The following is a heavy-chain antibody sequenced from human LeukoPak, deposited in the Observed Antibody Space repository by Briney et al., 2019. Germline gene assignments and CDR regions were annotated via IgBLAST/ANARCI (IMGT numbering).Heavy chain of an antibody. J-gene: IGHJ4*02. CDR2: ISGSGGST. V-gene: IGHV3-23*01. Sequence: GGSLTLSCAASGFTFSSYAMSWVRQAPGKGLEWVSAISGSGGSTYYADSVKGRFTISRDNSKNTLYLQMNSLRAEDTAVYYCAKDLRSGYGDYFIWLYWGQGTLVTVSS. D-gene: IGHD4-17*01. CDR3: AKDLRSGYGDYFIWLY. CDR1: GFTFSSYA.